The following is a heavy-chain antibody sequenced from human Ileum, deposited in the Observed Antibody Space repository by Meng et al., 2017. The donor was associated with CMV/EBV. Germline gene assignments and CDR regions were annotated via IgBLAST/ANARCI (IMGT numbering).Heavy chain of an antibody. CDR2: IHHSGTP. V-gene: IGHV4-4*02. Sequence: LTCAVSGDSVSSNKWWSWVRQPPGKGVEWIGEIHHSGTPTYNPSLKSRVTISLDESKIEFSLKLSSVTAADTAVYYCTRNGYYSLDYWSPGTLVTVSS. CDR1: GDSVSSNKW. CDR3: TRNGYYSLDY. J-gene: IGHJ4*02. D-gene: IGHD3-22*01.